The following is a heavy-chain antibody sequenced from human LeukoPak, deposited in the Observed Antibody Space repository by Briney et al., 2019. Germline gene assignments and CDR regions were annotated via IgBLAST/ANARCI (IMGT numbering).Heavy chain of an antibody. Sequence: GGSLRLSCAASGFTFSSYSMNWVRQAPGKGLEWVSSISSSSSYIYYADSVKGRFTISRDNAKNSLYLQMNSLRAEDTAVYYCARDRPPCDFWSGYYGCSWFDPWGQGTLVTVSS. J-gene: IGHJ5*02. CDR3: ARDRPPCDFWSGYYGCSWFDP. D-gene: IGHD3-3*01. V-gene: IGHV3-21*01. CDR1: GFTFSSYS. CDR2: ISSSSSYI.